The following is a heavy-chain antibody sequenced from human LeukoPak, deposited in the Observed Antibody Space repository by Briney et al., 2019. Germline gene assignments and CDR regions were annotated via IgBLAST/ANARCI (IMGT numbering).Heavy chain of an antibody. CDR1: GFTFSSYA. V-gene: IGHV3-64*01. CDR3: ARAATNSDFWSGFFDY. J-gene: IGHJ4*02. CDR2: ISSNGGST. D-gene: IGHD3-3*01. Sequence: GGSLRLSCAASGFTFSSYAIHWVRQAPGKGGEYGSAISSNGGSTYYANSVKGRFTISRDNSKNTLYLPMGSLRPDDLAVYYCARAATNSDFWSGFFDYWGQGTLVTVSS.